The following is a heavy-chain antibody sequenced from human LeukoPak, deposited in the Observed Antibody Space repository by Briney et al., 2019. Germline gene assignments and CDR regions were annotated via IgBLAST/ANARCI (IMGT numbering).Heavy chain of an antibody. V-gene: IGHV3-23*01. Sequence: GGSLRLSCAASGFTFSSYAMSWVRQAPGKGLEWVSAISGSGGSTYYADSVKGRFTISRDNSKNTLYLQMNSLRAEDTAVYYCAKGLLWFGELLPLDYWGQGTLVTVSS. J-gene: IGHJ4*02. D-gene: IGHD3-10*01. CDR1: GFTFSSYA. CDR2: ISGSGGST. CDR3: AKGLLWFGELLPLDY.